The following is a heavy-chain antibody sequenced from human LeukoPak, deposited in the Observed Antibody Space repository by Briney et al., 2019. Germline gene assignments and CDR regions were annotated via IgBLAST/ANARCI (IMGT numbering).Heavy chain of an antibody. Sequence: GSLRLSCAASGFTFSSYWMHWVRQAPGKGLVWVSRINSDGSSTSYADSVKGRFTISRDNAKNTLYLQMNSLRAEDTAVYYCAIQGYCSSTSCYTDENWFDPWGQGTLVTVSS. CDR1: GFTFSSYW. D-gene: IGHD2-2*02. CDR3: AIQGYCSSTSCYTDENWFDP. V-gene: IGHV3-74*01. J-gene: IGHJ5*02. CDR2: INSDGSST.